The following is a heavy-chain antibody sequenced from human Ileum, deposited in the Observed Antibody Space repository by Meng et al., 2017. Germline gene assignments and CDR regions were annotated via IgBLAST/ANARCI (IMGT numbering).Heavy chain of an antibody. Sequence: EVQLVESGGGLVQPGVSLKLSCAASGFTFSDSAMYWVRQTSGKGLEWVGRIRSKANSYTTGYIASVKGRFTISRDNSKNTAYLQMNSLKIEDTAVYYCARPSYGDYGVSWGQGTLVTVSS. CDR3: ARPSYGDYGVS. V-gene: IGHV3-73*01. J-gene: IGHJ5*02. CDR1: GFTFSDSA. CDR2: IRSKANSYTT. D-gene: IGHD4-17*01.